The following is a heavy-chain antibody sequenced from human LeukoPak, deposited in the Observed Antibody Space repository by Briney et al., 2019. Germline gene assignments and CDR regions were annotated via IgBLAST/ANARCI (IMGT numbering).Heavy chain of an antibody. CDR2: ISNDGTKT. CDR1: GFTFNTYA. J-gene: IGHJ6*04. V-gene: IGHV3-30*18. Sequence: GGSLRFSCAASGFTFNTYAMHWVRQAPGKGLEWVAVISNDGTKTYSADSVKGRFTISRDNSKRTLYLQMNTVRTEDTAVYYCAKGEGGSSSWYDFYDFGMDVWGKGTTVTVSP. CDR3: AKGEGGSSSWYDFYDFGMDV. D-gene: IGHD6-13*01.